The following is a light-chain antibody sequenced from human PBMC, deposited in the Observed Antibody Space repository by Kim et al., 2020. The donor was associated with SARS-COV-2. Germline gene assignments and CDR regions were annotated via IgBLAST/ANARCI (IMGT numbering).Light chain of an antibody. V-gene: IGLV2-8*01. Sequence: QSALTQPPFASGSPGQSVTISCTGSSSDVGGYNYVSWYQQHPGKAPKLMIYDVSKRPSGVPDRFSGSKSGNTASLTVSGLQAEDEADYYCGSFAGSKNWLFGGGTQLTVL. CDR3: GSFAGSKNWL. J-gene: IGLJ2*01. CDR1: SSDVGGYNY. CDR2: DVS.